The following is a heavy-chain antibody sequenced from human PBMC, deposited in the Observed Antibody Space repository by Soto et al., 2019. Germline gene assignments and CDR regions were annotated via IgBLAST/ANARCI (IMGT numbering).Heavy chain of an antibody. CDR1: GFTLSMYS. Sequence: GESLRLSCAASGFTLSMYSMNCVRQAPGKGLEWGSSISSSSSYIYYGDSVNGRYSTSRDNDKKSLYLRRNSLTAEEPAAYYCAREVGGQFFGGYYGMDVWGQGTTVTVSS. CDR2: ISSSSSYI. J-gene: IGHJ6*02. V-gene: IGHV3-21*01. CDR3: AREVGGQFFGGYYGMDV. D-gene: IGHD3-10*01.